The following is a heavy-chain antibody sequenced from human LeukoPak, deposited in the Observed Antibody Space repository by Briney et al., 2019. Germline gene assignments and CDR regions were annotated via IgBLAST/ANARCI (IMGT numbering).Heavy chain of an antibody. CDR1: GYTFTGYY. J-gene: IGHJ6*02. CDR3: ARDIAVAGTEYYGMDV. Sequence: ASVKVSCKASGYTFTGYYMHWVRQAPGQGLEWMGWINPNSGGTNYAQKFQGWVTMTRDTSISTAYMELSRLRSDDTAVYYCARDIAVAGTEYYGMDVWGQGTTVTASS. CDR2: INPNSGGT. D-gene: IGHD6-19*01. V-gene: IGHV1-2*04.